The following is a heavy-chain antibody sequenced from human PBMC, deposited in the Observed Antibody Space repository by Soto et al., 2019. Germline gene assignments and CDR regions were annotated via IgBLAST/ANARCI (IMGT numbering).Heavy chain of an antibody. V-gene: IGHV3-74*01. CDR3: ARPIYFWSGYYEGFSWFDP. CDR1: GFTFRSYW. J-gene: IGHJ5*02. D-gene: IGHD3-3*01. Sequence: EVQLVESGGGLVQPGGSLRLSCAASGFTFRSYWMHWVRQAPGKGLVWVSRINSDGSSTSYADSVKGRFTISRDNAKNTLYLQMNSLRAEDTAVYYCARPIYFWSGYYEGFSWFDPWGQGTLVTVSS. CDR2: INSDGSST.